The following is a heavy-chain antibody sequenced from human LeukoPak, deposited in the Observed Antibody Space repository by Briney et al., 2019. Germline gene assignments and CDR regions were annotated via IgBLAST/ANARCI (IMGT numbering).Heavy chain of an antibody. D-gene: IGHD4-17*01. CDR2: IYSGGST. J-gene: IGHJ4*02. Sequence: GGSLRLSCAASGFTVSSNYMSWVRQAPGKGLEWVSVIYSGGSTYYADSVKGRFTVSRDNSKNTLYLQMNSLRADDTAVYYCAKEWGVDYGLRYWGQGTLVTVSS. CDR3: AKEWGVDYGLRY. V-gene: IGHV3-53*01. CDR1: GFTVSSNY.